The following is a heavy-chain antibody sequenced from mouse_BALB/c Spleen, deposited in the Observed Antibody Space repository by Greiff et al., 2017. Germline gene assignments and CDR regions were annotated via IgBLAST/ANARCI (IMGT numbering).Heavy chain of an antibody. CDR2: IYPGDGDT. CDR1: GYAFSSYW. D-gene: IGHD2-1*01. J-gene: IGHJ4*01. Sequence: QVQLKESGAELVRPGSSVKISCKASGYAFSSYWMNWVKQRPGQGLEWIGQIYPGDGDTNYNGKFKGKATLTADKSSSTAYMQLSSLTSEDSAVYFCARGGGNYEGYAMDYWGQGTSVTVSS. V-gene: IGHV1-80*01. CDR3: ARGGGNYEGYAMDY.